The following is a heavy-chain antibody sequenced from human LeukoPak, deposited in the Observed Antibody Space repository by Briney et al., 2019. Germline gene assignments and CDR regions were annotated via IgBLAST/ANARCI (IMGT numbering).Heavy chain of an antibody. V-gene: IGHV3-7*01. J-gene: IGHJ4*02. D-gene: IGHD3-3*01. CDR2: IKHDGSEK. CDR1: GFIFANYF. Sequence: GGSLRLSCAASGFIFANYFMSWVRQAPGKGLEWVASIKHDGSEKYYVDSVRGRFTISRDNTMNSLYLQMSSLRAEDTAVYYCATDRGWRTSGYYLYYFEYWGQGTLVTYSS. CDR3: ATDRGWRTSGYYLYYFEY.